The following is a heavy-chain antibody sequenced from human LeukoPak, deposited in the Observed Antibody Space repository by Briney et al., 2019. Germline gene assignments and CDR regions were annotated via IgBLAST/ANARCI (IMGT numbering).Heavy chain of an antibody. CDR3: ARMSSGYYYPDY. CDR1: GFTFSSYS. CDR2: ISSSSSYI. D-gene: IGHD3-22*01. Sequence: PGGSLRLSCAASGFTFSSYSMNWVRQAPGKGLEWVSSISSSSSYIYYADSVKGRFTISRDNAKNSLYLQMNSLRAEDTAVYYCARMSSGYYYPDYWGQGTLVTVSS. V-gene: IGHV3-21*01. J-gene: IGHJ4*02.